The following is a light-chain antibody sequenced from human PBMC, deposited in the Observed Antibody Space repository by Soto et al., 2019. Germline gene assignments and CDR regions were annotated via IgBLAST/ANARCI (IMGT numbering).Light chain of an antibody. J-gene: IGKJ5*01. Sequence: IQMTQSPSSLSASVRDRVTITCRASQSISSSLNWYQQKPWKAPKLLIYAASSLQSGVPSRFSGSGSGTDFTLTISSLQPEDFATYYCQQSYSTPITFGQGTRLEIK. V-gene: IGKV1-39*01. CDR1: QSISSS. CDR2: AAS. CDR3: QQSYSTPIT.